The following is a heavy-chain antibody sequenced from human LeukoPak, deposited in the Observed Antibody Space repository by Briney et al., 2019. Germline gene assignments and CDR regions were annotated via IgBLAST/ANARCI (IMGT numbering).Heavy chain of an antibody. Sequence: GASVKVSCKASGGTFSNYAISWVRQAPGQGLEWMGWINPNSGGTNYAQKFQGRVTMTRDTSISTAYMELSRLRSDDTAVYYCASSGGVRGVIISGGIDYWGQGTLVTVSS. J-gene: IGHJ4*02. CDR1: GGTFSNYA. D-gene: IGHD3-10*01. CDR3: ASSGGVRGVIISGGIDY. CDR2: INPNSGGT. V-gene: IGHV1-2*02.